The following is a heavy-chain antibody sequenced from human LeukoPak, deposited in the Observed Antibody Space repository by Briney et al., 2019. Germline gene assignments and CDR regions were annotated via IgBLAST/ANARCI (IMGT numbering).Heavy chain of an antibody. Sequence: SETLSLTCTVSGGPISSYYGSWIRQPPGKGLEWIGYIYYSGSTNYNPSLKSRVNISVDTSKNQFSLKLSSVTAADTAVYYCARGPWQYYFDYWGQGTLVTVSS. CDR2: IYYSGST. J-gene: IGHJ4*02. D-gene: IGHD5-12*01. CDR1: GGPISSYY. V-gene: IGHV4-59*01. CDR3: ARGPWQYYFDY.